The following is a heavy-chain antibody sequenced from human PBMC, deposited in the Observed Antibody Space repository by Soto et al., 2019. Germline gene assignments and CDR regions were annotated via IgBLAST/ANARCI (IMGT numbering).Heavy chain of an antibody. J-gene: IGHJ4*02. V-gene: IGHV4-59*08. D-gene: IGHD6-19*01. CDR1: GGSISSYY. CDR3: ASLRSGGYYFDY. Sequence: QVQLQESGPGLVKPSETLSLTCTVSGGSISSYYWSWIRQPPGKGLEWIGYIYYSGSTNYNPSLKSRVTITVDTSKTQYSLKLSSVTAAATAVYYCASLRSGGYYFDYWGQGTLVTVSS. CDR2: IYYSGST.